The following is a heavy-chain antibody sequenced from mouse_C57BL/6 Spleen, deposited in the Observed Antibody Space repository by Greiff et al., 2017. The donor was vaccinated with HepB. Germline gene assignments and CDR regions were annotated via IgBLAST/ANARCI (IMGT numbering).Heavy chain of an antibody. J-gene: IGHJ4*01. D-gene: IGHD2-1*01. CDR2: IYPGDGDT. V-gene: IGHV1-82*01. CDR3: ARENYGNPYYAMDY. CDR1: GYAFSSSW. Sequence: VQLVESGPELVKPGASVKISCKASGYAFSSSWMNWVKQRPGKGLEWIGRIYPGDGDTNYNGKFKGKATLTADKSSSTAYMQLSSLTSEDSAVYFCARENYGNPYYAMDYWGQGTSVTVSS.